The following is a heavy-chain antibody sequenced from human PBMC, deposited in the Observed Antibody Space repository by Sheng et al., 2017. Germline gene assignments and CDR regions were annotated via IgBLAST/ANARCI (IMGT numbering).Heavy chain of an antibody. D-gene: IGHD1-26*01. CDR2: INPTSGGT. Sequence: QVQLVQSGAEMKKPGASVKVSCKASGYAFTGYYMHWVRQAPGQGLEWIGRINPTSGGTNYAQKFQGRVTVTRDTSISTAYMELSSLRSDDTAVYYCARDLMTVGATLGYWGQGSLVTVSS. CDR3: ARDLMTVGATLGY. J-gene: IGHJ4*02. CDR1: GYAFTGYY. V-gene: IGHV1-2*06.